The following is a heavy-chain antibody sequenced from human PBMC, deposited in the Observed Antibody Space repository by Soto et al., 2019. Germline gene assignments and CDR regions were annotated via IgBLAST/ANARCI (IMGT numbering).Heavy chain of an antibody. CDR1: GFTFSSYW. CDR3: ARDQLSSSWDYYYYYGMDV. V-gene: IGHV3-74*03. CDR2: INPDASSI. J-gene: IGHJ6*02. Sequence: EVQLVESGGGLVQPGGSLRLYCAASGFTFSSYWMHWVRQVPGKGLVWVSRINPDASSIMYADSVKGRFTISKDDAKNTLYLQVNSLRAEDTAVYYCARDQLSSSWDYYYYYGMDVWGQGTTVTVSS. D-gene: IGHD6-13*01.